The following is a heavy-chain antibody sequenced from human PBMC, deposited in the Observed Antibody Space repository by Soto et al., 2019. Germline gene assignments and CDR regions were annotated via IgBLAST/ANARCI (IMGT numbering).Heavy chain of an antibody. Sequence: PSETLSLTCTVSGFSIFSSTYYWGWIHQPPGKGLGWIGSIHYSGSIYFNPSLKSRVTISADTPKNQFSLKLSSVTPADTAVYYCARHSVHPPEHSWGQGTLVTVSS. D-gene: IGHD3-10*01. CDR2: IHYSGSI. V-gene: IGHV4-39*01. CDR3: ARHSVHPPEHS. CDR1: GFSIFSSTYY. J-gene: IGHJ4*02.